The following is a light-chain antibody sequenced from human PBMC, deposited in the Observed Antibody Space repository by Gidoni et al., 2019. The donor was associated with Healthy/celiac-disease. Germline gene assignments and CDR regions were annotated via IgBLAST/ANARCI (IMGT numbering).Light chain of an antibody. CDR1: QSVSSSY. Sequence: EIVLTQSPGTLSLSPGERATLSCRASQSVSSSYLDWYQQKPGQAPRLLIYGASSRATGIPDRFSGSGSGTDFTLTISRLEPEDVAVYYCQQYGSSPLYTFXQXTKLEIK. CDR2: GAS. CDR3: QQYGSSPLYT. J-gene: IGKJ2*01. V-gene: IGKV3-20*01.